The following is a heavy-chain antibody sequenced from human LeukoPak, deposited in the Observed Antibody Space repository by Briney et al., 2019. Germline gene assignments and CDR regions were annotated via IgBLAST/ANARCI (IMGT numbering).Heavy chain of an antibody. CDR1: GFTFNDYD. Sequence: GGSLRLSCSASGFTFNDYDLSWVRQAPGKGLEWVSGINWNGGSTSYEDSLKGRFTISRDNAKNSLNLQMNSLRAEDTALYYCARERRYGAYDYWGQGTLVTVSS. CDR2: INWNGGST. CDR3: ARERRYGAYDY. J-gene: IGHJ4*02. D-gene: IGHD4/OR15-4a*01. V-gene: IGHV3-20*04.